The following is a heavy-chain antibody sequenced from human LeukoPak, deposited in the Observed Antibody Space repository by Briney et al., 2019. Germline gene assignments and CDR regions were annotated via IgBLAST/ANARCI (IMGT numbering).Heavy chain of an antibody. Sequence: GGSLRLSCAASGFTFSDYALNWVRQAPGKGLEWVSSIGSDNHMFYSDSVWGRFTISRDNAKRPLYLQMTSLRADDSAVYYCARESAEAFDYWGQGVLVTVSS. CDR2: IGSDNHM. V-gene: IGHV3-21*01. CDR3: ARESAEAFDY. CDR1: GFTFSDYA. J-gene: IGHJ4*02.